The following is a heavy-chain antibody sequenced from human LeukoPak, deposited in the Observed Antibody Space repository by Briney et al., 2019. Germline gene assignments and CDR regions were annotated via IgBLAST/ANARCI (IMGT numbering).Heavy chain of an antibody. CDR2: IYHSGST. J-gene: IGHJ4*02. CDR1: GYSITSGYY. CDR3: ARDAWEPRSALDY. Sequence: SETLSLTCTVSGYSITSGYYWGWIRQPPGKGLEWIGSIYHSGSTHYNPSLNSRVTMSVDTSKNQVSLKLSSVTAADTAVYYCARDAWEPRSALDYWGQGTLVTVSS. D-gene: IGHD1-26*01. V-gene: IGHV4-38-2*02.